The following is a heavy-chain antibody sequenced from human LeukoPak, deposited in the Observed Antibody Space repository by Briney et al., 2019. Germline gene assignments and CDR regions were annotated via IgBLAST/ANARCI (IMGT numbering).Heavy chain of an antibody. CDR3: AREWGSGWYGPLDY. Sequence: PGGSLRLSCAASGFTFSSYSMNWVRQAPGKGLEWVSYISSSSSTIYYADSVKGRFTISRDNAKNSLYLQMNSLRAEDTAVYYCAREWGSGWYGPLDYWGQGTLVTVSS. CDR1: GFTFSSYS. D-gene: IGHD6-19*01. CDR2: ISSSSSTI. J-gene: IGHJ4*02. V-gene: IGHV3-48*01.